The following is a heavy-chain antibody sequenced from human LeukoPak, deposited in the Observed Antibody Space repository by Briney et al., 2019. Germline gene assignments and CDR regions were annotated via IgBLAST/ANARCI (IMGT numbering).Heavy chain of an antibody. J-gene: IGHJ6*02. CDR1: GYTFTGYY. V-gene: IGHV1-2*06. CDR3: ARDRGPGMATIYYYYYGMDV. CDR2: INANSGGT. D-gene: IGHD5-24*01. Sequence: ASVKVSCKASGYTFTGYYMHWVRQAPGQGLEWMGRINANSGGTNYAQKFQGRVTMTRDTSISTAYMELSRLRSDDTAVYYCARDRGPGMATIYYYYYGMDVWGQGTTVTVSS.